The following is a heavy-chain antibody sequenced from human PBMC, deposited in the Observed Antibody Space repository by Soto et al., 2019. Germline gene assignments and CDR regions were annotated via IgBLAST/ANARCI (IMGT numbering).Heavy chain of an antibody. Sequence: QVQLVESGGGVVQPGESLQVACSASGFTVATTGMHWVRQAPGKGLEWVAMISHSGTSKLYIDSVQGRFTISRDNARKNLYLQLRSLRPEDTDIYYCAKDWGSRGWFNWFTPWGQGVLVTVSS. CDR2: ISHSGTSK. V-gene: IGHV3-30*18. CDR1: GFTVATTG. D-gene: IGHD6-19*01. CDR3: AKDWGSRGWFNWFTP. J-gene: IGHJ5*02.